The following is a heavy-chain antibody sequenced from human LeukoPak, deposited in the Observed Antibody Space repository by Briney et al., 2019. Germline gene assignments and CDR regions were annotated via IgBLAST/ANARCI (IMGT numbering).Heavy chain of an antibody. V-gene: IGHV4-34*01. J-gene: IGHJ6*02. CDR1: GGSFSGYY. CDR2: TNHSGST. D-gene: IGHD3-3*01. Sequence: SETLSLTCAVYGGSFSGYYWSWIRQPPGKGLEWIGETNHSGSTNYNPSLKSRVTISVDTSKNQFSLKLSSVTAADTAVYYCARDANYDFWSGYYYGMDVWGQGTTVTVSS. CDR3: ARDANYDFWSGYYYGMDV.